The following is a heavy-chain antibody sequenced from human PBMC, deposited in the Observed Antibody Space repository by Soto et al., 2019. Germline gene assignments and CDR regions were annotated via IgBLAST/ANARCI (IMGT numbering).Heavy chain of an antibody. CDR3: AREPPTIAAALAAYYYGMDV. CDR1: GYTFTSYY. D-gene: IGHD6-13*01. J-gene: IGHJ6*02. V-gene: IGHV1-46*01. Sequence: ASVKVSCKASGYTFTSYYMHWVRQAPGQGLEWMGIINPSGGSTSYAQKFQGRVTMTRDTSTSTVYMELSSLRSEDTAVYYCAREPPTIAAALAAYYYGMDVWGQGTTVTVSS. CDR2: INPSGGST.